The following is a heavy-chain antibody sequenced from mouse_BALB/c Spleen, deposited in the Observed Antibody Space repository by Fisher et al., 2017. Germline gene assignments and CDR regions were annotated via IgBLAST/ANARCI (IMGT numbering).Heavy chain of an antibody. Sequence: RFTISRDNAKNTLYLQMTSLRSEDTAMYYCARGGYEGAMDYWGQGTSVTVSS. D-gene: IGHD3-1*01. J-gene: IGHJ4*01. V-gene: IGHV5-17*02. CDR3: ARGGYEGAMDY.